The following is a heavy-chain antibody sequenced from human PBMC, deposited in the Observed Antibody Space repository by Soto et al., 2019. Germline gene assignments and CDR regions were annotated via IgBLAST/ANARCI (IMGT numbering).Heavy chain of an antibody. J-gene: IGHJ4*02. CDR3: ARRGIPRRGGLISRASNSYYFDY. Sequence: SETLSLTCTVSGGSISSSSYYWGWIRQPPGKGLEWIGSIYYSGSTYYNPSLKSRVTISVDTSKNQFSLKLSSVTAADTAVYYCARRGIPRRGGLISRASNSYYFDYWGQGTLVTVSS. CDR1: GGSISSSSYY. CDR2: IYYSGST. D-gene: IGHD3-10*01. V-gene: IGHV4-39*01.